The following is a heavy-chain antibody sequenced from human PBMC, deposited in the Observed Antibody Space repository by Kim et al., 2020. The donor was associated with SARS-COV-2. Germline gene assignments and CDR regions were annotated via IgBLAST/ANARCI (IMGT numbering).Heavy chain of an antibody. CDR2: IIPIFGTA. J-gene: IGHJ4*02. CDR1: GGTFSSYA. D-gene: IGHD5-12*01. V-gene: IGHV1-69*13. Sequence: SVKVSCKASGGTFSSYAISWVRQAPGQGLEWMGGIIPIFGTANYAQKFQGRVTITADESTSTAYMELSSLRSEDTAVYYCARWDGDGYNLPMDDYWGQGTLVTVSS. CDR3: ARWDGDGYNLPMDDY.